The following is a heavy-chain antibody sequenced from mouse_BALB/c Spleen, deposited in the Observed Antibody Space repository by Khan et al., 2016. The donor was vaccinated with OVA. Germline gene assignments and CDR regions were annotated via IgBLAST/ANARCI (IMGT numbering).Heavy chain of an antibody. CDR3: AREIYYDYGYYYAMDY. CDR2: IWGDGST. D-gene: IGHD2-4*01. CDR1: GFSLTGYG. Sequence: QVQLKESGPGLVAPSQSLSITCTVSGFSLTGYGVNWVRQPPGKGLEWLGMIWGDGSTDYNSALKSRLSISKDNSKSQVFLKMNSLHTDDTARYYCAREIYYDYGYYYAMDYWGQGTSVTVSS. J-gene: IGHJ4*01. V-gene: IGHV2-6-7*01.